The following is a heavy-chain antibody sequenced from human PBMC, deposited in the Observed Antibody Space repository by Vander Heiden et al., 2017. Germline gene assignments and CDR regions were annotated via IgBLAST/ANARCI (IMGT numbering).Heavy chain of an antibody. CDR1: AYTLGELS. CDR2: LDPESGET. D-gene: IGHD4-17*01. V-gene: IGHV1-24*01. J-gene: IGHJ6*02. Sequence: QVQLVQSVAELKKPGASVKVSCKVSAYTLGELSMHWVRQASGKGLEWMGGLDPESGETVYAPAFVGRVTMTEDTFPDTAYMELSSLRSEDTAVYYCATEAGNVVTTPPFYYYGLDVWGQGTTVTVS. CDR3: ATEAGNVVTTPPFYYYGLDV.